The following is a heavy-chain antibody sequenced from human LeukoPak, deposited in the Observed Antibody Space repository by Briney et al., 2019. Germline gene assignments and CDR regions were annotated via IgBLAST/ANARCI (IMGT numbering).Heavy chain of an antibody. CDR1: GFTFSSYS. CDR2: MSNSGENT. D-gene: IGHD4-17*01. J-gene: IGHJ4*02. Sequence: QPGGSLRLSCAASGFTFSSYSMQWVRQTPGKGLEWVGIMSNSGENTFYGEAVKGRFTISRDNSQNTLYLQMNSLRPEDTAVYYCAKGAASVTRYVDYWGQGTLVTVSS. V-gene: IGHV3-30*18. CDR3: AKGAASVTRYVDY.